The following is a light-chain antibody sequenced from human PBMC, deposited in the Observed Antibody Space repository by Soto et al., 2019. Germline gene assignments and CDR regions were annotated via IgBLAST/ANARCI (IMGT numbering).Light chain of an antibody. CDR3: QQYNSYSPLT. CDR1: QSVSSN. V-gene: IGKV3-15*01. CDR2: GAS. Sequence: EIVMTQSPATLSVSPGERATLSCRASQSVSSNLAWYQQKPGQAPKLLIYGASTRDTGIPARFSGSGSGTEFTLTISSLQPDDFATYYCQQYNSYSPLTFGGGTKV. J-gene: IGKJ4*01.